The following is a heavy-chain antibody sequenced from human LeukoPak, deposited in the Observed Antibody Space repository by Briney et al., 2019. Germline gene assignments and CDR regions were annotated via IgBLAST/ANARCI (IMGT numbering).Heavy chain of an antibody. CDR2: ISGSGGST. CDR3: AKDQGGAYYYDSSAYSY. Sequence: EGSLRLSCAASGFTFSSNAMSWVRQAPGKGLEWVSAISGSGGSTYYADSVQGRFTISRDNSMNTLYLQMNSLRAEDTDVYYCAKDQGGAYYYDSSAYSYWGQGTLVTVSS. J-gene: IGHJ4*02. V-gene: IGHV3-23*01. CDR1: GFTFSSNA. D-gene: IGHD3-22*01.